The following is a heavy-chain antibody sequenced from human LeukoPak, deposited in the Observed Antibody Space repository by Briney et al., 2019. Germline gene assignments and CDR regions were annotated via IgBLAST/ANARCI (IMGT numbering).Heavy chain of an antibody. D-gene: IGHD3-22*01. V-gene: IGHV1-2*02. CDR3: ARESSSYYDSSGLHAFDM. CDR1: GYTFTGYY. CDR2: IKPNSGGAT. Sequence: ASVRVSCKASGYTFTGYYIHWVRQAPGQGPEWMGWIKPNSGGATNYAQKFQGRVTMTRDTSISTVYMELSRLRYVDTALYYCARESSSYYDSSGLHAFDMWGQGTKVTVSS. J-gene: IGHJ3*02.